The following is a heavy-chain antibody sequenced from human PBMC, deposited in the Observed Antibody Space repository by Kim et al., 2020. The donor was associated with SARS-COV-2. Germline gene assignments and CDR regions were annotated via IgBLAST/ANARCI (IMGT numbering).Heavy chain of an antibody. CDR3: ARSCDTNPDAFDI. Sequence: YSPSFQGHVTISADKSISTAYLQWSSLKASDTAMYYCARSCDTNPDAFDIWGQGTMVTVSS. D-gene: IGHD2-8*01. J-gene: IGHJ3*02. V-gene: IGHV5-10-1*01.